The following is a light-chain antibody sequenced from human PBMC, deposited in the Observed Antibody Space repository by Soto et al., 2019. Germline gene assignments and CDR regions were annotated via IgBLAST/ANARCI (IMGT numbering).Light chain of an antibody. V-gene: IGKV3-20*01. CDR1: HAVYSSL. CDR2: GAS. Sequence: ETVLTHSPFTLSLSPXXXXXXCXXXTHAVYSSLLAWYQQKPGQAPRLLIYGASSRATGIPDRFSGSGSGTDFTLSISRLEAEDFAVYHCQQYGNAPITFGQGTRLEI. J-gene: IGKJ5*01. CDR3: QQYGNAPIT.